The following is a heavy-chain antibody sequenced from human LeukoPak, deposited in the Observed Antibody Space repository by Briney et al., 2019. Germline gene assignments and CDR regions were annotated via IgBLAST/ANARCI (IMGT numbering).Heavy chain of an antibody. CDR2: IYSAGST. CDR3: ARDYFSKPTESYGL. D-gene: IGHD1-26*01. J-gene: IGHJ3*01. CDR1: GFTVSSYH. Sequence: PGGSLRLSCAASGFTVSSYHMSWVRQAPGKGLEWVSVIYSAGSTHSADSVKGRFIISRDNSKNTLYLQMNSLRVEDTAVYYCARDYFSKPTESYGLGGQGTLVTVSS. V-gene: IGHV3-66*01.